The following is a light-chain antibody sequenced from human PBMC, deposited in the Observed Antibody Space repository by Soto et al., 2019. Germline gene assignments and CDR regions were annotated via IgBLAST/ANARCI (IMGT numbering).Light chain of an antibody. Sequence: EIVMTQSPATLSVSPGERATLSCRASQSVSSNLAWYRQKPGQLPRLLIYGASTRATGVPARFSGSGSGTEFTLTISSLQSEDFAVYYCQQYNDWPRGTFGPGTKVDIK. J-gene: IGKJ3*01. CDR2: GAS. V-gene: IGKV3-15*01. CDR3: QQYNDWPRGT. CDR1: QSVSSN.